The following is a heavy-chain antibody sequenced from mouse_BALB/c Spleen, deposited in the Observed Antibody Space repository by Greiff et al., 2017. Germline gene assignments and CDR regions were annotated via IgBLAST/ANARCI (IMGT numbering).Heavy chain of an antibody. Sequence: EVQLVESGGGLVKPGGSLKLSCAASGFTFSSYGMSWVRQTPDKRLEWVATISSGGSYTYYPDSVKGRFTISRDNAKNTLYLQMSSLKSEDTAMYYCARHGGDYYGSSPYYFDYWGQGTTLTVSS. CDR3: ARHGGDYYGSSPYYFDY. J-gene: IGHJ2*01. D-gene: IGHD1-1*01. V-gene: IGHV5-6*01. CDR1: GFTFSSYG. CDR2: ISSGGSYT.